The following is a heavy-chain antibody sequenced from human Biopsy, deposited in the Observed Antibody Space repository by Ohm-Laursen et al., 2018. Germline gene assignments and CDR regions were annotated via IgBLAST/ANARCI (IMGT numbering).Heavy chain of an antibody. CDR2: ISETSSHI. CDR1: GFSVSSYD. Sequence: SLRLSCAAFGFSVSSYDMNWVRQAPGRGLEWISYISETSSHIYDADSVRGRFTVARDIAKNSLYLQLNSLRVEDTAVYCCARDSSRRAREGGMDVWGQGTTVTVSS. D-gene: IGHD6-6*01. CDR3: ARDSSRRAREGGMDV. V-gene: IGHV3-21*01. J-gene: IGHJ6*02.